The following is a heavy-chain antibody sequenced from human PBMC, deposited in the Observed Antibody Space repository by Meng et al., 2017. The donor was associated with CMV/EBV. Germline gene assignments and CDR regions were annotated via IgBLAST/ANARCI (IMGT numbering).Heavy chain of an antibody. J-gene: IGHJ6*02. V-gene: IGHV1-18*01. D-gene: IGHD1-26*01. CDR3: ARGARYGMDV. Sequence: ASVKVSCKAFGYTFSNYPITWVRQAPGQGLEWMGWISGYTGDTNYSQRFQGRVTMTTDTSTNTAYMELRSLGSVDTAVYYCARGARYGMDVWGQGTTVTVSS. CDR1: GYTFSNYP. CDR2: ISGYTGDT.